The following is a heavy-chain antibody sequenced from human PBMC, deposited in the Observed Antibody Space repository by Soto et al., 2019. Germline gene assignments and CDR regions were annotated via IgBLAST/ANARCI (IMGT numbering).Heavy chain of an antibody. J-gene: IGHJ6*02. Sequence: SETLSLTCAVYGGSFSGYYWIWIRQPPGKGLEWIGEINHSGSTNYNPSLKSRVTISVDTSKNQFSLKLSSVTAADTAVYYCARARVVIMGYYYGMDVWGQGTTVTVSS. CDR1: GGSFSGYY. CDR3: ARARVVIMGYYYGMDV. D-gene: IGHD3-3*01. CDR2: INHSGST. V-gene: IGHV4-34*01.